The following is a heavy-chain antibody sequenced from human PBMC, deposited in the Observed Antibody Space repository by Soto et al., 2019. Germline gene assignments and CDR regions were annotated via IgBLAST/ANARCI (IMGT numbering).Heavy chain of an antibody. Sequence: EVQLVESGGGLVKPGGSLRLSCAASGFTFNSYSMNWVRQAPRKGLEWVSSISSSSSYIYYADSVKGRFTISRDNAKNSLYLQMNTLRAEDTAVYYCAKEAGELSTRSFDYWGQGTLVTVSS. CDR3: AKEAGELSTRSFDY. CDR2: ISSSSSYI. D-gene: IGHD3-16*02. J-gene: IGHJ4*02. V-gene: IGHV3-21*01. CDR1: GFTFNSYS.